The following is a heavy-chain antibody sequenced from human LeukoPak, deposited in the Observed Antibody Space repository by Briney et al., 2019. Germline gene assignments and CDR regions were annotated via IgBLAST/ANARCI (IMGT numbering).Heavy chain of an antibody. Sequence: GGSLRLSCSASGFTFNSYAMSWVRQAPGKGLEWVSLMYSGGSTYYADLVKGRFTISRDNSKNTLYLQMNNLRAEDTAVYYCARDPPSLCSSTDCYLSFFDYWGQGTLVTVSS. CDR2: MYSGGST. CDR1: GFTFNSYA. D-gene: IGHD2-2*01. CDR3: ARDPPSLCSSTDCYLSFFDY. J-gene: IGHJ4*02. V-gene: IGHV3-23*03.